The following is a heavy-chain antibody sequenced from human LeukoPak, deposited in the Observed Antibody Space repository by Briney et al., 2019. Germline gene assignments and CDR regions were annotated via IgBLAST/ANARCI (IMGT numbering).Heavy chain of an antibody. CDR2: IGLSGGTT. CDR1: GFTFSSYA. CDR3: AKSGQFDS. V-gene: IGHV3-23*01. Sequence: GGSLRLSCAASGFTFSSYAMSWVRQAPGKGLEWVSTIGLSGGTTYYADSVKGRFTISRDNSKNTLFLQMNSLRAEDTAVYYCAKSGQFDSWGQETLVTVSS. D-gene: IGHD1-14*01. J-gene: IGHJ4*02.